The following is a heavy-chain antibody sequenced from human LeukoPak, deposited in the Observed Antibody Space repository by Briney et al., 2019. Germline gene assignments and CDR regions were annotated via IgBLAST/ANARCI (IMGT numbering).Heavy chain of an antibody. CDR3: ARELGSSSWYDY. V-gene: IGHV4-4*08. D-gene: IGHD6-13*01. CDR2: IYSSGNT. Sequence: PSETLSLTCTVSGGSISSYYWSWIRQPPGRGLEWIGYIYSSGNTNYNPSLKSRVTISVDTSKNQFSLKLSSVTAADTAVYYCARELGSSSWYDYWGQGTLVTVSS. J-gene: IGHJ4*02. CDR1: GGSISSYY.